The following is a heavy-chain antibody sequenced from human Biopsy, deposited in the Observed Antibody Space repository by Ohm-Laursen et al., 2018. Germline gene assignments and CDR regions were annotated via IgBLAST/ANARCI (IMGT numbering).Heavy chain of an antibody. J-gene: IGHJ4*02. Sequence: SETLSLTWAVSGGSISSFYWTWIRQPPGKGPEWIGDISDSGSTNYKPSLKSRFIISVDTSKNQFSLNLSSVTAADTAVYYCARRGSGGRSFDHWGQGTLVTVSS. D-gene: IGHD2-15*01. CDR2: ISDSGST. CDR3: ARRGSGGRSFDH. V-gene: IGHV4-59*08. CDR1: GGSISSFY.